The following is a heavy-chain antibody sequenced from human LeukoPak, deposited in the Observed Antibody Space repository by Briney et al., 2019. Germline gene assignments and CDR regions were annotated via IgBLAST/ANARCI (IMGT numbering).Heavy chain of an antibody. CDR3: ARVRHYYYYYMDV. J-gene: IGHJ6*03. V-gene: IGHV4-38-2*02. D-gene: IGHD4-17*01. CDR2: IYQSETA. Sequence: PSETLSLTCTVSGYSISSGYFWGWMRQPPGKGLEWIGSIYQSETAHYNPSLKSRVTISVDTSKNQFSLKLSSVTAADTAVYYCARVRHYYYYYMDVWGKGTTVTISS. CDR1: GYSISSGYF.